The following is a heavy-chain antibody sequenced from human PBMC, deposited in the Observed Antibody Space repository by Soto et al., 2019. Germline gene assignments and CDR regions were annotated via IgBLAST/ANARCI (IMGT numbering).Heavy chain of an antibody. CDR2: INHTGGT. CDR1: GWSVNGYG. J-gene: IGHJ5*02. CDR3: ATRITVFGLLIPPFDH. V-gene: IGHV4-34*01. Sequence: KPXETLTLSCAVDGWSVNGYGLNWIRQPPGKGLDWIGEINHTGGTHYNPSLKSRVTMSVDTSKNQFSLRLSSVTAADTAIYYCATRITVFGLLIPPFDHWGQATQVTVSS. D-gene: IGHD3-3*01.